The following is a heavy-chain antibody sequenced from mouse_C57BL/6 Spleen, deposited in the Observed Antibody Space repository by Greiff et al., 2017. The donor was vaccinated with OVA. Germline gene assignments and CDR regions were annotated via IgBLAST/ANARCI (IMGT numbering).Heavy chain of an antibody. CDR1: GFSLTSYG. J-gene: IGHJ4*01. CDR2: IWSGGST. V-gene: IGHV2-2*01. Sequence: QLHHSVPGLVQPSQSLSITCTVSGFSLTSYGVHWVRQSPGKGLEWLGVIWSGGSTDYNAAFISRLSISKDNSKSQVFFKMNSLQADDTAIYYCARNKDSNYGYYAMDYWGQGTSVTVSS. D-gene: IGHD2-5*01. CDR3: ARNKDSNYGYYAMDY.